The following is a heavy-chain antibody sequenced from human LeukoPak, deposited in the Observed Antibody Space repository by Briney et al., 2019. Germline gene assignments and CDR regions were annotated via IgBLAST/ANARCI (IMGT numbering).Heavy chain of an antibody. Sequence: SETLSLTCAVYGGSFSGYYWTWIRQPPGKGLEWIGEINHSGSTNYNPSLKSRVTISVDTSKNQFSLKLSSVTAADTAVFYCARHDDTSGWAFDPWGQGTLVTVSS. CDR3: ARHDDTSGWAFDP. CDR2: INHSGST. D-gene: IGHD3-22*01. V-gene: IGHV4-34*01. J-gene: IGHJ5*02. CDR1: GGSFSGYY.